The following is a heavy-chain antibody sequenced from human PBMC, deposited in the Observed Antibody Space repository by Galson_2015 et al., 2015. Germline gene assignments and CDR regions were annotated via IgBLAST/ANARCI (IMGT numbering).Heavy chain of an antibody. CDR2: ISGSGGST. V-gene: IGHV3-23*01. Sequence: SLRLSCAASGFTFSNYAMSWVRQAPGKGLEWVSAISGSGGSTYYAYSEKGRFTISRDNSKNTLYLQMNSLRAEDTAVYYCAKGQGNAPSPCFDYWGQGTLVTVSS. CDR1: GFTFSNYA. CDR3: AKGQGNAPSPCFDY. J-gene: IGHJ4*02. D-gene: IGHD2-2*01.